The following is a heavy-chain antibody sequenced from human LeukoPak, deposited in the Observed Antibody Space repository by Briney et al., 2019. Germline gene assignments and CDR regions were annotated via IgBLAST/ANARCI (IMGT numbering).Heavy chain of an antibody. CDR1: GYSISSGYY. D-gene: IGHD3-10*01. J-gene: IGHJ4*02. CDR2: IYHSGST. V-gene: IGHV4-38-2*01. CDR3: ARFGEFLLFDY. Sequence: SETLSLTCAVSGYSISSGYYWGWIRQPPGKGLEWIGSIYHSGSTYYNPSLESRVTISVDTSKNQFSLKLSSVTAADTAVFYCARFGEFLLFDYWGQGTLVTVSS.